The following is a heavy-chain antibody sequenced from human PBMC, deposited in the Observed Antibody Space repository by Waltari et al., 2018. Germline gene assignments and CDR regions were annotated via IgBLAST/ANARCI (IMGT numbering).Heavy chain of an antibody. CDR1: GFTLSSYE. Sequence: EVQLVESGGGLVQPGGSLRLSCAASGFTLSSYEMNWVRQATGKGLEWVSYISSSGSTIYYADSVKGRFTISRDNAKNSLYLQMNSLRAEDTAVYYCARVGYDFWSGYSYFDYWGQGTLVTVSS. J-gene: IGHJ4*02. CDR2: ISSSGSTI. D-gene: IGHD3-3*01. CDR3: ARVGYDFWSGYSYFDY. V-gene: IGHV3-48*03.